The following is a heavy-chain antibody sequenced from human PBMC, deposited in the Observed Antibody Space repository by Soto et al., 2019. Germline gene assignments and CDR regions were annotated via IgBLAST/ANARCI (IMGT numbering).Heavy chain of an antibody. D-gene: IGHD3-10*01. V-gene: IGHV3-11*01. J-gene: IGHJ5*02. CDR1: GYTFSDYY. CDR2: MSSSVSTI. CDR3: ARGREWFDP. Sequence: QVQLVESGGGLVKPGGSLRLSCVASGYTFSDYYMSWIRQAPGKGLEWVSYMSSSVSTIYYPDSVKGRFTISRDNANKSLYLQMNGLRAEDTAVYYCARGREWFDPWGQGCLVFVSS.